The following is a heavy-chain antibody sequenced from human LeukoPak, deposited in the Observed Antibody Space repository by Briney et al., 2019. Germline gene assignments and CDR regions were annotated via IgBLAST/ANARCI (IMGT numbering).Heavy chain of an antibody. J-gene: IGHJ5*02. CDR1: GYSISTGYY. V-gene: IGHV4-38-2*02. Sequence: SETLSLTCTVSGYSISTGYYWDWIRQPPGKGLEWIGTFYHGGSTYYNPSLKSRVTISVGTSKNQFSLKLSSVTAADTAVYYCAREGLGMVGHKIDHWGQGTLVTVSS. D-gene: IGHD2-8*01. CDR3: AREGLGMVGHKIDH. CDR2: FYHGGST.